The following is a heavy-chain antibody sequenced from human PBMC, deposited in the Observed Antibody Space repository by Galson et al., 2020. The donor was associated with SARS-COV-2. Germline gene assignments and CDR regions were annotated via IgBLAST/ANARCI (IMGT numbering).Heavy chain of an antibody. CDR1: GNTLSTSW. CDR2: IYVGDSDT. Sequence: GESLKISCQAASGNTLSTSWIGWVRQRPGKGLEWMGVIYVGDSDTRYSPSFQGQVTISADESLETVYLEWSSLRASDTAMYYCARHRDDKSSPYYYYYYMDVWGKGTTVTVSS. J-gene: IGHJ6*03. V-gene: IGHV5-51*01. D-gene: IGHD3-16*01. CDR3: ARHRDDKSSPYYYYYYMDV.